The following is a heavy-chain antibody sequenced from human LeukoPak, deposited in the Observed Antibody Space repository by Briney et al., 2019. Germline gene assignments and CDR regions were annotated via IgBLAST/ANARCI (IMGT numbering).Heavy chain of an antibody. CDR3: AREKASMTTRYFDWLSSSGRYYYYMDV. CDR1: GFTFSSYA. D-gene: IGHD3-9*01. J-gene: IGHJ6*03. Sequence: VQPGGSLRLSCAASGFTFSSYAMHWVRQAPGKGLEYVSAISSNGGSTYYANSVKGRFTISRDNSKNTLYLQMNSLRAEDTAVYYCAREKASMTTRYFDWLSSSGRYYYYMDVWGKGTTVTISS. CDR2: ISSNGGST. V-gene: IGHV3-64*01.